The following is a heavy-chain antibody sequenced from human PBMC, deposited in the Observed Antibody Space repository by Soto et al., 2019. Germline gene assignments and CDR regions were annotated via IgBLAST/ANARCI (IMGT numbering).Heavy chain of an antibody. J-gene: IGHJ4*02. D-gene: IGHD5-18*01. CDR2: ISGSGGST. Sequence: GGSLRLSCAASGFTFSSYAMSWVRQAPGKGLEWVSAISGSGGSTYYADSVKGRFTISRDNSKNTLYLQMNSLRAEDTAVYYCAKVGGWQLWLHGEVHYFDYWGQGTLVTVSS. V-gene: IGHV3-23*01. CDR1: GFTFSSYA. CDR3: AKVGGWQLWLHGEVHYFDY.